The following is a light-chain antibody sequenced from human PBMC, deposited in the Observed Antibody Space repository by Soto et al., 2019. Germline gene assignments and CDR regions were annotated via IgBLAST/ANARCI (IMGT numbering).Light chain of an antibody. V-gene: IGLV2-14*03. CDR1: SGDVGAYNY. Sequence: QSALTQPASVSGSPGQSITISCTGTSGDVGAYNYVSWYQQHPGKAPKLMIYDVSNRPSGVSNRFSGSKSGNTASLIISGLQAEDEADYYCSSYTSSSTLVFGGGTKLTVL. CDR2: DVS. CDR3: SSYTSSSTLV. J-gene: IGLJ2*01.